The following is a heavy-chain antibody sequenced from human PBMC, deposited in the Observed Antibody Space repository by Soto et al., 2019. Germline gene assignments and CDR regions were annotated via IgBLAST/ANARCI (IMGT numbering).Heavy chain of an antibody. CDR1: GGSINIGGFW. J-gene: IGHJ6*02. Sequence: PSETLSLTCTVSGGSINIGGFWWVWIRQSPGQGLEWIGYIYQSGSAFYNPSLKTRATILVDRSKNQFSLNLTSVTAADAAVYYCARAFYGVDLWGQGTTVTVSS. V-gene: IGHV4-30-2*06. CDR3: ARAFYGVDL. CDR2: IYQSGSA.